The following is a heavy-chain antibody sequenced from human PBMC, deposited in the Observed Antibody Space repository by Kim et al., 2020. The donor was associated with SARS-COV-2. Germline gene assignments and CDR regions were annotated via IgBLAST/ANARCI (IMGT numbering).Heavy chain of an antibody. V-gene: IGHV3-74*01. CDR1: GFTFSSYW. D-gene: IGHD1-26*01. J-gene: IGHJ3*02. CDR3: VRGSSGSYPRAFGI. CDR2: ISSDGSST. Sequence: GGSLRLFCAGSGFTFSSYWMHWVRQAPGKGLVWVSRISSDGSSTSYADSVKGRFTISRDNAKNTVYLQMNSLRAEDTAVYYCVRGSSGSYPRAFGIWGQG.